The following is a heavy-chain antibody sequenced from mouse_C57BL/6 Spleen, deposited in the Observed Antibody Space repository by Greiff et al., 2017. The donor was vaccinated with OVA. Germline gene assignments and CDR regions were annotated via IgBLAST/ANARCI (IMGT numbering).Heavy chain of an antibody. CDR1: GYTFTDYY. J-gene: IGHJ2*01. CDR2: IYPGSGNT. D-gene: IGHD2-5*01. CDR3: ARSLYYSNGDY. V-gene: IGHV1-76*01. Sequence: VQLQQSGAELVRPGASVKLSCKASGYTFTDYYINWVKQRPGQGLEWIARIYPGSGNTYYNEKFKGKATLTAEKSSSTAYMQLSSLTSEDSAVYFCARSLYYSNGDYWGQGTTLTVSS.